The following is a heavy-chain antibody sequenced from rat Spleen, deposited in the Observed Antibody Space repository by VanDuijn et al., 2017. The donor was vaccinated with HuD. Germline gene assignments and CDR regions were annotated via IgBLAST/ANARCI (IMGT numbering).Heavy chain of an antibody. CDR1: GFTFSDYA. J-gene: IGHJ3*01. D-gene: IGHD1-12*02. Sequence: EVQLVESGGGLVQPGRSLTLSCAASGFTFSDYAMAWVRQTPEKGLEWVASISPSGGNTYYRGSVKGRFTISRDYAKSTLYLQMDSLGSEDTATYYCARHYRPMGGGFAYWGQGTLVTVSS. V-gene: IGHV5S23*01. CDR3: ARHYRPMGGGFAY. CDR2: ISPSGGNT.